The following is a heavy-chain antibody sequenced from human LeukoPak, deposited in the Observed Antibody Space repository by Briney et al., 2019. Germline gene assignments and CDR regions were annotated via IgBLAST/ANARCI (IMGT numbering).Heavy chain of an antibody. Sequence: GGSLRLSCAASGFTVSSNYMSWVRQAPGKGLEWVSVIYIGGTTYYADSVQGRFTISRDNSKNTLYLQMNSLRAEDTAVYYCARGDGYNFFDYWGQGTLVTVSS. CDR3: ARGDGYNFFDY. CDR1: GFTVSSNY. D-gene: IGHD5-24*01. CDR2: IYIGGTT. J-gene: IGHJ4*02. V-gene: IGHV3-53*01.